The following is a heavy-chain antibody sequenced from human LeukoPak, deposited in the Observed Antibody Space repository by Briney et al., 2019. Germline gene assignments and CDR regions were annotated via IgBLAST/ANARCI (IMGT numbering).Heavy chain of an antibody. V-gene: IGHV3-7*03. CDR1: GFTFSTYW. CDR3: ARAVTSTEGY. CDR2: LNQDGSEK. J-gene: IGHJ4*02. Sequence: GGSLRLSCAASGFTFSTYWMTWVRQAPGKGLEWVASLNQDGSEKYYVDSVKGRFIISRDNAQKSLYLEMKSLSAKDTAVYYCARAVTSTEGYWGRGTLVTVSS.